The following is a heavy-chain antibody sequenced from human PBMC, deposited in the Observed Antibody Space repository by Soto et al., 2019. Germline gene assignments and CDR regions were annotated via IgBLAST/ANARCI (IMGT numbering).Heavy chain of an antibody. CDR3: ASGGDPYYYDSTDYYPD. CDR1: GFSFSSYS. D-gene: IGHD3-22*01. Sequence: GGSLRLSCAASGFSFSSYSMNLFRQAPGKGLEWVSYISSSSSTIYYADSVKGRFTISRDNAKNSLYLQMNSLRAADTAVYYCASGGDPYYYDSTDYYPDWSQGTLVTVSS. CDR2: ISSSSSTI. V-gene: IGHV3-48*01. J-gene: IGHJ4*02.